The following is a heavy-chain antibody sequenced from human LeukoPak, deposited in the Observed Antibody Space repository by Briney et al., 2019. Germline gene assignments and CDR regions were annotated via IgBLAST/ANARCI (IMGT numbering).Heavy chain of an antibody. CDR2: IYYSGSI. Sequence: SETLSLIRIVSGDSISRNTYHWGWVRQPPGKGLGWIGTIYYSGSIYYNQSLRGRVALSVDTSKNQFSLKLTSVTAADTAVYYCGRLNTDWGFLFDSWGQGTLVTVSS. J-gene: IGHJ4*02. D-gene: IGHD7-27*01. V-gene: IGHV4-39*01. CDR3: GRLNTDWGFLFDS. CDR1: GDSISRNTYH.